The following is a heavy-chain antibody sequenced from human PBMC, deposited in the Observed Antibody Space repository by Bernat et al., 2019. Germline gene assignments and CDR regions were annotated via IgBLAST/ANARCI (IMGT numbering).Heavy chain of an antibody. CDR2: IRYDGSNK. CDR1: GFTFSSYG. Sequence: QVQLEESGGGVVQPGGSLRLSCAASGFTFSSYGMHWVRQAPGKGLEWVAFIRYDGSNKYYADSVKGRFTISRDNSKNTLYLQMNSLRAEDTAVYYCAKGPVLLWFGEPGFDYWGQGTLVTVSS. CDR3: AKGPVLLWFGEPGFDY. J-gene: IGHJ4*02. V-gene: IGHV3-30*02. D-gene: IGHD3-10*01.